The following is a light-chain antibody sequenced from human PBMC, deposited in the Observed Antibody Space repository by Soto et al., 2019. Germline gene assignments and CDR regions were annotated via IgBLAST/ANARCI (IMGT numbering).Light chain of an antibody. CDR1: SSDVGGYNY. Sequence: QSVLTQPASVSGSPGQSITISCTGTSSDVGGYNYVSWYQQHPGKAHKLMIYDVSNRPSGVSNRFSGSKSGDTASLTISGLQAEDDADYYCSSYTSSAPFYVFGTGTKATVL. J-gene: IGLJ1*01. CDR2: DVS. CDR3: SSYTSSAPFYV. V-gene: IGLV2-14*01.